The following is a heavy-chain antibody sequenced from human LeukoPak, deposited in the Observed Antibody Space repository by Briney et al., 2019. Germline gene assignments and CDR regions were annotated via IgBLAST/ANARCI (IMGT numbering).Heavy chain of an antibody. Sequence: SVKVSCKASGGTFISYAISWVRQAPGQGVEWMGGIIPIFGRANYAQKFQGRVTINTDESTSTAYMELSSLRSEGTAVYYCQTRAYCGGDCPITYYYYYMDVWGKGTTVTVSS. CDR2: IIPIFGRA. V-gene: IGHV1-69*05. CDR3: QTRAYCGGDCPITYYYYYMDV. J-gene: IGHJ6*03. D-gene: IGHD2-21*02. CDR1: GGTFISYA.